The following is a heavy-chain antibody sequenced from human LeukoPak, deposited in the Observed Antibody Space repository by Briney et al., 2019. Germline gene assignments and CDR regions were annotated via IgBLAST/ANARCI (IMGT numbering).Heavy chain of an antibody. D-gene: IGHD3-9*01. CDR1: GFAFSDYY. CDR3: ARAATYYDILTGAPGYYGMDV. Sequence: GGSLRLSCAASGFAFSDYYMSWIRQAPGKGLEWVSYISSSSSYTNYADSVKGRFTISRDNAKNSLYLQMNSLRAEDTAVYYCARAATYYDILTGAPGYYGMDVWGQGTTVTVSS. CDR2: ISSSSSYT. V-gene: IGHV3-11*05. J-gene: IGHJ6*02.